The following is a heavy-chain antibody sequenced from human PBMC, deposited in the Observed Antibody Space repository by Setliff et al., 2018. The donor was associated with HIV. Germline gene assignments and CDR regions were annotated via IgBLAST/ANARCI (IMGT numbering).Heavy chain of an antibody. J-gene: IGHJ6*02. CDR1: RGSITSGTDF. CDR2: IYTGGST. CDR3: ARDPNYMDV. V-gene: IGHV4-61*02. Sequence: SETLSLTCTVSRGSITSGTDFWSWIRQSPGKGLEWIGRIYTGGSTKFNPSLGGRASLSVDKSNNQVSLKLTSVTAADTAIYYCARDPNYMDVWGQGTTVTVSS.